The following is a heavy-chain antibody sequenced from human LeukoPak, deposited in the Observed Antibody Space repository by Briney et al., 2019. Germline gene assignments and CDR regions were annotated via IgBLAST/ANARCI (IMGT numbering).Heavy chain of an antibody. J-gene: IGHJ4*02. Sequence: PGGSLRLSCAASGFTFSTSWMHWVRQAPGKGPVWVSRIYSDGTTTGYADSVKGRFTISKDNARNTLFLQMNSLRAEDAAVYYCAKAVGWERSSYYFDSWGQGTLVAVSS. CDR1: GFTFSTSW. V-gene: IGHV3-74*01. CDR3: AKAVGWERSSYYFDS. CDR2: IYSDGTTT. D-gene: IGHD1-1*01.